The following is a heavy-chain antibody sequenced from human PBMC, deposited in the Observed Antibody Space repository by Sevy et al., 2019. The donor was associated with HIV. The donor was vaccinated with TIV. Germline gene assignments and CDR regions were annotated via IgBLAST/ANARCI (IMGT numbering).Heavy chain of an antibody. Sequence: GGSLRLSCTASGFVFSSYAMHWVRQAPGKGLEWVAFIAYDGSNKNNADSVKGRFTLSRDNSKNTLYLQMNSLGAEDTAVYYCARPPFLEWLSSAAFDIWGQGTMVTVSS. CDR3: ARPPFLEWLSSAAFDI. CDR1: GFVFSSYA. D-gene: IGHD3-3*01. J-gene: IGHJ3*02. CDR2: IAYDGSNK. V-gene: IGHV3-30*04.